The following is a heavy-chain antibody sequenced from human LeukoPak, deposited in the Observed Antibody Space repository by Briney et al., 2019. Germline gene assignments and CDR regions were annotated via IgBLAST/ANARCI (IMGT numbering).Heavy chain of an antibody. Sequence: ASVKVSCKASGYTFTTYGITWVRQAPGQGLERMGWIIAYNGNTNYAQKLQGRVTMTTDTSTSTAYMELKSLRSDDTAVYFCARALVDGYKELGYWGQGTLVTVSS. D-gene: IGHD5-24*01. CDR1: GYTFTTYG. CDR2: IIAYNGNT. CDR3: ARALVDGYKELGY. V-gene: IGHV1-18*01. J-gene: IGHJ4*02.